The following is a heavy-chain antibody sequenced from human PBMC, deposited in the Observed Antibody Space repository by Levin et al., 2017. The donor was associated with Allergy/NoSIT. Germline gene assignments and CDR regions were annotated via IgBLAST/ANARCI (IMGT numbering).Heavy chain of an antibody. D-gene: IGHD3-10*01. Sequence: GESLKISCAASGFTFSSYAMSWVRQAPGKGLEWVSAISGSGGSTYYADSVKGRFTISRDNSKNTLYLQMNSLRAEDTAVYYCAKDAGSGSYYNGGVIDYWGQGTLVTVSS. CDR2: ISGSGGST. V-gene: IGHV3-23*01. CDR1: GFTFSSYA. CDR3: AKDAGSGSYYNGGVIDY. J-gene: IGHJ4*02.